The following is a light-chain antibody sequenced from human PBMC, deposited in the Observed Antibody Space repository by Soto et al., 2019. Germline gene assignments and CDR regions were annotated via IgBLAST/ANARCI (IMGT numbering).Light chain of an antibody. V-gene: IGKV1-5*03. Sequence: DIQMTQSPSTLSASVGDRVTITCRASQSISSWLAWYQQKPGKAPKLLIYKASSLESGVPSRFSGSGSGTEFTLTISSLQPDDFATYYCQQHSTYPLTFGGGTKVESK. CDR2: KAS. CDR3: QQHSTYPLT. J-gene: IGKJ4*01. CDR1: QSISSW.